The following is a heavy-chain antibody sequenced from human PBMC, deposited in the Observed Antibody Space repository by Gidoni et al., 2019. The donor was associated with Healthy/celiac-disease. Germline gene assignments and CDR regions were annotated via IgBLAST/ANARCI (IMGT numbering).Heavy chain of an antibody. V-gene: IGHV3-23*01. D-gene: IGHD3-3*01. CDR1: GFTFSSYA. Sequence: EVQLLESGGGLVQPGGSLRLSCAASGFTFSSYAMRWVRQAPGKGLGGVSAISGSGGSTYYADSVKGRFTISRDNSKNTLYLQMNSLRAEDTAVYYCAKNRYYDFWSGYSELDYWGQGTLVTVSS. CDR2: ISGSGGST. J-gene: IGHJ4*02. CDR3: AKNRYYDFWSGYSELDY.